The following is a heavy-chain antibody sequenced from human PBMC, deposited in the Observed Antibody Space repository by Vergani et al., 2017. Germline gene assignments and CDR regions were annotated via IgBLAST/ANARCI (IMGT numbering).Heavy chain of an antibody. CDR1: GYPFTSYY. V-gene: IGHV1-46*01. J-gene: IGHJ6*02. CDR3: AREKMATIRENYYYYCGMDV. D-gene: IGHD5-24*01. Sequence: QVQLVQSGAEVKKPGASVKVSCKASGYPFTSYYMHWVRQAPGQGLEWMGIINPSGGSTSYAQKFQGRVTMTRDTSTSTVYMELSSLRSEDTAVYSCAREKMATIRENYYYYCGMDVWGQGTTVTVSS. CDR2: INPSGGST.